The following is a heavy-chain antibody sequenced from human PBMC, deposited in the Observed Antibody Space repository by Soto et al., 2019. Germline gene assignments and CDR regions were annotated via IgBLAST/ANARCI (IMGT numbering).Heavy chain of an antibody. J-gene: IGHJ6*03. Sequence: PWESLKISCKGSGYSFTSYWIGWVRQMPGKGLEWMGIIYPGDSDTRYSPSFQGQVTISADKSISTAYLQWSSLKASDTAMYYCARHGHSHDYGDSYYYYYYTDVWGKGTTVTVSS. D-gene: IGHD4-17*01. CDR2: IYPGDSDT. CDR1: GYSFTSYW. CDR3: ARHGHSHDYGDSYYYYYYTDV. V-gene: IGHV5-51*01.